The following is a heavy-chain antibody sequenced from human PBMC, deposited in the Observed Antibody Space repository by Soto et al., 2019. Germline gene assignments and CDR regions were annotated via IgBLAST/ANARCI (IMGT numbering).Heavy chain of an antibody. Sequence: ASVTLCCTAPGYTFPSHPVHWFRQAPRHRLELMGWINVGNGNTKYTQKFQGRLTFTRDTSATTAYMELSSLRSEDTAVYYCARDFDSSGYYYSVPYHYGMDVWGQGTTVTVSS. CDR3: ARDFDSSGYYYSVPYHYGMDV. CDR2: INVGNGNT. D-gene: IGHD3-22*01. CDR1: GYTFPSHP. V-gene: IGHV1-3*01. J-gene: IGHJ6*02.